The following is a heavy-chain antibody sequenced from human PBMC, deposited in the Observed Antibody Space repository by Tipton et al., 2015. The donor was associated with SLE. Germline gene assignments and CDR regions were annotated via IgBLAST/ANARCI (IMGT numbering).Heavy chain of an antibody. J-gene: IGHJ3*02. V-gene: IGHV4-4*07. CDR2: IYTSGST. Sequence: TLSLTCTVSGGSISSYYWSWIRQPAGKGLEWIGRIYTSGSTNYNPSLKSRVTVSVDTSKNQFSLKLSSVTAADTAVYYCARHYYDSSGYSGAFDIWGQGTMVTVSS. CDR3: ARHYYDSSGYSGAFDI. D-gene: IGHD3-22*01. CDR1: GGSISSYY.